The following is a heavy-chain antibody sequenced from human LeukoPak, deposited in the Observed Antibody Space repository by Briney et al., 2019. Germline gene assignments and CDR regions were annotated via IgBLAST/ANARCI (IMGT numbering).Heavy chain of an antibody. D-gene: IGHD3-10*01. CDR2: INPNTGNP. CDR3: AGRGGPGSFDAFDI. Sequence: GASVKVSCKASGYTFSSYAMNWVRQAPGQGLEWMGWINPNTGNPAYAQGFIGRFVFSLDTSVNTAYLQISSLKAEDSAVYYCAGRGGPGSFDAFDIWGQGTMVTVSS. CDR1: GYTFSSYA. J-gene: IGHJ3*02. V-gene: IGHV7-4-1*02.